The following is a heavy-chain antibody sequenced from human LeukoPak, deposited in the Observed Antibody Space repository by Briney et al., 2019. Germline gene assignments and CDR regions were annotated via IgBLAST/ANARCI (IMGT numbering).Heavy chain of an antibody. CDR1: GYTFTDYY. J-gene: IGHJ4*02. D-gene: IGHD1-1*01. Sequence: ASVKVSCKASGYTFTDYYMHWVRQAPGQGLEWMGWINPNSGGTSFAQKFQGRINMTRDTSINTAYMELSRLRSDDTAVYYCARITVAGTDGFDYWGQGTLVTVSS. CDR3: ARITVAGTDGFDY. V-gene: IGHV1-2*02. CDR2: INPNSGGT.